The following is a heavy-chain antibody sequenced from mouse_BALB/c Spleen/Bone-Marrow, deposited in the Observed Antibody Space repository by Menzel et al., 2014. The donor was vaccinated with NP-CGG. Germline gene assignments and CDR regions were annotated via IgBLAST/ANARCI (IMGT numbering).Heavy chain of an antibody. CDR3: TRNGPDSSGYPAWFAY. D-gene: IGHD3-2*01. CDR2: INPSNGGT. CDR1: GYTLTIYY. Sequence: QVQLQQSGAELVKPGASVKLSCKASGYTLTIYYMFWVKQRPGQGLEWIGEINPSNGGTNFNEKFKSKATLTVDKSSSAAYMQLSSLTSEDSAVYYCTRNGPDSSGYPAWFAYWGQGTLVTVSA. J-gene: IGHJ3*01. V-gene: IGHV1S81*02.